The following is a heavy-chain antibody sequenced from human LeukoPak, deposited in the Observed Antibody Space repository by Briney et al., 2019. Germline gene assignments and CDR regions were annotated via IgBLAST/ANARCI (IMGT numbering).Heavy chain of an antibody. J-gene: IGHJ4*02. V-gene: IGHV1-46*01. CDR1: GYTFTNYY. D-gene: IGHD5-12*01. CDR2: INPSGGGT. Sequence: GASVKVSCKASGYTFTNYYLHWVRRAPGQGLEWMGIINPSGGGTTYAQKFQGRLTITRDMSTATFYMELSGLGSEDTAVYYCARNIGTAVLDFWGQGTLVSVAS. CDR3: ARNIGTAVLDF.